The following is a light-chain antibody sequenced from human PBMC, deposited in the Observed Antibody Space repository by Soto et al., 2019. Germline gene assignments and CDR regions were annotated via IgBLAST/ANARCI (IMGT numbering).Light chain of an antibody. J-gene: IGKJ2*01. Sequence: DIQMTQSPSSLSASVGDRVTITCRASQSISSYLNWYQQKPGKAPKLLIYAASSLQSGVPSRFSGSXXXXXXXXXXXXLQPEDFATYYCQQSYSTPMYTFGQGTKVDI. CDR2: AAS. CDR1: QSISSY. CDR3: QQSYSTPMYT. V-gene: IGKV1-39*01.